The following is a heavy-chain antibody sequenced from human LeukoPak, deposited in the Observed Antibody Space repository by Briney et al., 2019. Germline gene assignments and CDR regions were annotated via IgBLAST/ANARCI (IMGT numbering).Heavy chain of an antibody. CDR2: INPSGGST. CDR3: ARDFGGNYYDSSGYGLRR. J-gene: IGHJ4*02. V-gene: IGHV1-46*01. CDR1: GYTFTSYY. Sequence: GASVKVSCKASGYTFTSYYMHWVRQAPGQGLEWMGIINPSGGSTSYAQKFQGRVTMTRDTSTSTVYMELSSLRSEDTAVYYCARDFGGNYYDSSGYGLRRWAQGPLVTVSS. D-gene: IGHD3-22*01.